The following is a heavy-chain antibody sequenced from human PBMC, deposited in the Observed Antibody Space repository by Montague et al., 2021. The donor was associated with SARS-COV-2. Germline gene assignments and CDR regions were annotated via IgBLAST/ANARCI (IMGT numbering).Heavy chain of an antibody. CDR3: AGRSSTMVRVVVDYYGMDV. Sequence: SETLSLTCTVSGGSISSSSYYWGWIRQPPRKGLEWIGSIYYSGSTYYNPSLKSRVTISVDTSKNQFSLKLSSVTAADTAVYYCAGRSSTMVRVVVDYYGMDVWDQGTTVTVSS. D-gene: IGHD3-10*01. CDR1: GGSISSSSYY. J-gene: IGHJ6*02. V-gene: IGHV4-39*01. CDR2: IYYSGST.